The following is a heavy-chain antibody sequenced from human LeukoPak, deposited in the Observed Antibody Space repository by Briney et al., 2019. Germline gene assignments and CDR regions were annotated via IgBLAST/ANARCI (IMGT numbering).Heavy chain of an antibody. Sequence: PSETLSLTCAVYGGSFSGYYWSWPRHPPGKGLEWIGEINHSGSTNYNPSLKSRVTISVDTSKNQFSLKLSSVTAADTAVYYCARGLRYPSRMDVWGKGTTVTVSS. J-gene: IGHJ6*04. V-gene: IGHV4-34*01. CDR3: ARGLRYPSRMDV. CDR1: GGSFSGYY. CDR2: INHSGST. D-gene: IGHD3-9*01.